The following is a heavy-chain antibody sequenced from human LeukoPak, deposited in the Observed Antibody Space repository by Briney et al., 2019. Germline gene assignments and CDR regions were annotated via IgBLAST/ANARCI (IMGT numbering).Heavy chain of an antibody. CDR3: AKGSYDSSGYYLATHIDY. D-gene: IGHD3-22*01. J-gene: IGHJ4*02. Sequence: PGGSLRLSCAASGFTFDDYAMHWVRQAPGKGLEWVSGISWNSGSIGYADSVKGRFTISRDNAKNSLYLQMNSLRAEDTALYYCAKGSYDSSGYYLATHIDYWGQGTLVSVSS. V-gene: IGHV3-9*01. CDR1: GFTFDDYA. CDR2: ISWNSGSI.